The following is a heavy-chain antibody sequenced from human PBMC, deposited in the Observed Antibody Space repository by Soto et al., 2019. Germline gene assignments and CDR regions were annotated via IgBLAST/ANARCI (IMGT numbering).Heavy chain of an antibody. CDR3: ARSQGSSTSLEIYYYYYYGMDV. CDR1: GGTFSSYA. V-gene: IGHV1-69*13. J-gene: IGHJ6*02. CDR2: IIPISGTA. D-gene: IGHD2-2*01. Sequence: ASVKVSCKASGGTFSSYAISWVRQAPGQGLEWMGGIIPISGTANYAQKFQGRVTITADESTSTAYMELSSLRSEDTAVFYCARSQGSSTSLEIYYYYYYGMDVWGQGTTVTVSS.